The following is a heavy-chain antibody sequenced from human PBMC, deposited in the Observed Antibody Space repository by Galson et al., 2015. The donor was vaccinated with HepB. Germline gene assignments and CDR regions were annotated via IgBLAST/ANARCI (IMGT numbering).Heavy chain of an antibody. V-gene: IGHV4-4*01. Sequence: ETLSLTCAVSGGSISSNNWWSWVRQPPGKGLEWIGEIHHGGSTNYKSSLRSRATISVDKSKNQFPLKLNSVTAADTAVYFCARGGGYDPIFYYYMDVWGKGTTVTVSS. D-gene: IGHD5-12*01. CDR2: IHHGGST. CDR3: ARGGGYDPIFYYYMDV. J-gene: IGHJ6*03. CDR1: GGSISSNNW.